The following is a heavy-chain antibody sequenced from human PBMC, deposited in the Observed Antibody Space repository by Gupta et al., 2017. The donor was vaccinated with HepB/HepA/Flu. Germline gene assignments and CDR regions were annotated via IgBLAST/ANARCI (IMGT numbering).Heavy chain of an antibody. CDR2: ISSSSSYI. D-gene: IGHD3-10*01. CDR1: GFTFSSYS. CDR3: ATVYYYGSGSYYRRVDY. J-gene: IGHJ4*02. V-gene: IGHV3-21*01. Sequence: EVQLVVSGGGLVKPGGSLRLSCAASGFTFSSYSMNWVRQAPGKGLEWVSSISSSSSYIYYADSVKGRFTISRDNAKNSLYLQMNSLRAEDTAVYYCATVYYYGSGSYYRRVDYWGQGTLVTVSS.